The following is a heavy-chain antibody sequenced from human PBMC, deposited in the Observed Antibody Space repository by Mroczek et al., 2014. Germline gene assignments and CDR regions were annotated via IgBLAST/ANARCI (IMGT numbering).Heavy chain of an antibody. D-gene: IGHD2-15*01. J-gene: IGHJ4*02. V-gene: IGHV3-30*18. CDR1: GFTFSSYG. CDR2: ISYDGSNK. CDR3: AKVSAKGVKWYYFDY. Sequence: ESGGGVVQPGRSLRLSCAASGFTFSSYGMHWVRQAPGKGLEWVAVISYDGSNKYYADSVKGRFTISRDNSKNTLHLQMNSLRAEDTAVYYCAKVSAKGVKWYYFDYVGPGNPGHRLL.